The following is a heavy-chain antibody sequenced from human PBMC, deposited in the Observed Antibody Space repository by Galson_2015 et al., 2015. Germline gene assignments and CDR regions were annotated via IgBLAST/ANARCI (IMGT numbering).Heavy chain of an antibody. Sequence: SVKVSCKASGYTFTSYGISWVRQAPGQGLEWMGWISAYNGNTNYAQKLQGRVTMTTDTSTSTAYMELRSLRSDDTAVYYCAREASTMVRGVITEIDYWGQGTLVTVSS. CDR2: ISAYNGNT. CDR1: GYTFTSYG. CDR3: AREASTMVRGVITEIDY. D-gene: IGHD3-10*01. J-gene: IGHJ4*02. V-gene: IGHV1-18*01.